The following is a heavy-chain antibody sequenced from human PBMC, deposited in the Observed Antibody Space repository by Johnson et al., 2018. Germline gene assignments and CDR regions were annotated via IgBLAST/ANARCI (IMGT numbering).Heavy chain of an antibody. CDR3: ERVRRKTENVDSLDI. CDR2: LYSGGST. V-gene: IGHV3-66*02. CDR1: GFTFDDYA. J-gene: IGHJ3*02. D-gene: IGHD1-1*01. Sequence: EVQLVESGGGLVQPGRSLRLSCAASGFTFDDYAMHWVRQAPGKGLEWVSALYSGGSTYYTGSARGRFTISRDNSKDSLYLQMNSLGAEETAVYYCERVRRKTENVDSLDIWGQGTMVTVSS.